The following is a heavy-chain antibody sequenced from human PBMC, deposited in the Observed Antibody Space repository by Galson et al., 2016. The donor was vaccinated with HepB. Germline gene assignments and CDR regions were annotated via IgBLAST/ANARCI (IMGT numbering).Heavy chain of an antibody. V-gene: IGHV3-53*01. Sequence: SLRLSCAASGFTVSNNFMTWVRQAPGKGLDWISLIYSGGNTYYADSVKGRFTISRDNSKNTLYLQMNSLRAEDTAVYYCATRHVGWGQGTLVTVSS. D-gene: IGHD1-26*01. J-gene: IGHJ4*02. CDR2: IYSGGNT. CDR3: ATRHVG. CDR1: GFTVSNNF.